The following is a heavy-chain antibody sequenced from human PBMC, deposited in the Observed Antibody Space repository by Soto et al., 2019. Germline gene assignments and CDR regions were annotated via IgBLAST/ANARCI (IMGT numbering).Heavy chain of an antibody. CDR1: GFTLRNYV. Sequence: VQLLESGGGLVQPGGSLRLSCAASGFTLRNYVMNWVRQAPGKGLEWVSAISGSDGSTYYADSVRGRFTISRDNSKNTLYLQMNSLRAEDTAVYYCAKDYDFWSGYYTPFDYWGQGTLVTVSS. D-gene: IGHD3-3*01. V-gene: IGHV3-23*01. CDR2: ISGSDGST. J-gene: IGHJ4*02. CDR3: AKDYDFWSGYYTPFDY.